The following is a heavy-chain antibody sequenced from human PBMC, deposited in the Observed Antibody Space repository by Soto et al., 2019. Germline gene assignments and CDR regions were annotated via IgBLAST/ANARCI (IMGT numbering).Heavy chain of an antibody. J-gene: IGHJ2*01. CDR3: ACLNGYNRYFDH. CDR1: GGSLSSGGCS. Sequence: QLLLVESGSGLVRPSQALSLSCNVSGGSLSSGGCSWAWVRLPVGKGLEWIGYIFDTGNTYFSASLKSRLSMSVDTSRNHFSMQLASVTAADTAMYYCACLNGYNRYFDHWGRGTLVTVSS. D-gene: IGHD5-12*01. CDR2: IFDTGNT. V-gene: IGHV4-30-2*01.